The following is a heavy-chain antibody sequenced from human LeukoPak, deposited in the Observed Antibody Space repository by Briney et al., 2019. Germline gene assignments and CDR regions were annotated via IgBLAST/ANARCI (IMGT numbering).Heavy chain of an antibody. CDR1: GGSFSGYY. CDR2: INHSGST. Sequence: SETLSLTCAVYGGSFSGYYWSWIRQPPGKGLEWIGEINHSGSTNYNPSLKSRVTISVDTSKNQFSLKLSSVTAADTAVYYCARAHDFWSGYSSTFDYWGQGTLVTVPS. CDR3: ARAHDFWSGYSSTFDY. D-gene: IGHD3-3*01. J-gene: IGHJ4*02. V-gene: IGHV4-34*01.